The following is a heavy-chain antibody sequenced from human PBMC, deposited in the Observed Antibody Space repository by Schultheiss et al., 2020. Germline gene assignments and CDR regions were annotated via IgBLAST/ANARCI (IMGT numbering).Heavy chain of an antibody. Sequence: AAVKVSCKASGYTFTGYYMHWVRQAPGQGLEWMGWINPNSGGTNYAQKFQGWVTMTRDTSISTAYMELSRLRSDDTAVYYCARVSQLTIFGPQHYYYFDYWGQGTLVTVAS. J-gene: IGHJ4*02. D-gene: IGHD3-3*01. CDR3: ARVSQLTIFGPQHYYYFDY. V-gene: IGHV1-2*04. CDR2: INPNSGGT. CDR1: GYTFTGYY.